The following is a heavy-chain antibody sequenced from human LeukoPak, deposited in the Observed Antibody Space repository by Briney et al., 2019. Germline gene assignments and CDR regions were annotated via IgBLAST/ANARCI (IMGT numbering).Heavy chain of an antibody. CDR3: ARHKCSGGGCYLPDAFDI. J-gene: IGHJ3*02. CDR1: GYTFTGYY. Sequence: ASVKVSCKASGYTFTGYYMHWVRQAPGQGLEWMGWINPNSGGTNYAQKLQGRVTMTTDTSTSTAYMELRSLRSDDTAVYYCARHKCSGGGCYLPDAFDIWGQGTKVTVSS. V-gene: IGHV1-2*02. D-gene: IGHD2-15*01. CDR2: INPNSGGT.